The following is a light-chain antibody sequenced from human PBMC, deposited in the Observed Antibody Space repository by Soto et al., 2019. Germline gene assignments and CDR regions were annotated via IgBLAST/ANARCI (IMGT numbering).Light chain of an antibody. J-gene: IGKJ3*01. Sequence: DVQMTQSPSSLSASVGDTVTITCRASQGIAFYLAWFQQRPGKAPNLLISAASNLQSGVPSRFSGSGSGTAFTLTISSLQPEDVATYYCQKYDTAPFTFGPGTRVEVK. CDR3: QKYDTAPFT. CDR2: AAS. CDR1: QGIAFY. V-gene: IGKV1-27*01.